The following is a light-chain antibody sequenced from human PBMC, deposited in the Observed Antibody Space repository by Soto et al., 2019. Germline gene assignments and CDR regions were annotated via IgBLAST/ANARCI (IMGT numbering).Light chain of an antibody. V-gene: IGLV2-14*01. J-gene: IGLJ2*01. CDR2: EVT. CDR3: SSYTSSSTVL. Sequence: QSALTQPASVSGSPGQSITISCTGTSSDVGGYNYVSWYQQHPGKAPKLMIYEVTNRPSGVSNRFSGSKSGNTASLTISGLQGDDEADYYCSSYTSSSTVLFGGGTKLTVL. CDR1: SSDVGGYNY.